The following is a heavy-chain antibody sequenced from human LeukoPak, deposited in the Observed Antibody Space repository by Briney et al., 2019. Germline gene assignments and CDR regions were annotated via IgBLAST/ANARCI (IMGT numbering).Heavy chain of an antibody. V-gene: IGHV1-69*05. CDR1: GGTFSSYA. J-gene: IGHJ5*02. CDR3: ARDEWLAAAGNWFDP. Sequence: SVKVSCKASGGTFSSYAISWVREAPGQGLEWMGRIIPIFGTANYAQKFQGRVTITTDESTSTAYMELSSLRAEDTAVYYRARDEWLAAAGNWFDPWGQGTLVTVSS. CDR2: IIPIFGTA. D-gene: IGHD6-13*01.